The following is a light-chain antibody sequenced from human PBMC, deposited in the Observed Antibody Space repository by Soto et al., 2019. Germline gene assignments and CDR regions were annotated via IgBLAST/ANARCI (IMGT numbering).Light chain of an antibody. CDR2: DVF. V-gene: IGLV2-11*01. CDR3: SSLAGSYNLL. CDR1: SSDIGAYNY. Sequence: QSVLTQPRSVSGSPGQAVTNSCTGTSSDIGAYNYVFWYQQYPGKSPKLIIYDVFKRPSGVPARFSASKSGYTASLTITGLQPEDEADYPCSSLAGSYNLLFGGGTKVTVL. J-gene: IGLJ3*02.